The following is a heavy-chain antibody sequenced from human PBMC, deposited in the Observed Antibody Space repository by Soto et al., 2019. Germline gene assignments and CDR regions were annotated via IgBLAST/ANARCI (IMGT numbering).Heavy chain of an antibody. V-gene: IGHV1-69*01. CDR3: ASGGYCSGGSCYTYFDY. CDR2: IIPIFGTA. CDR1: GGTFSSYA. Sequence: QVQLVQSGAEVKKPGSSVKVSCKASGGTFSSYAISWVRQAPGQGLEWMGGIIPIFGTANYAQKFQGRVTITADESTSRAYMELSSLRSEDTAVYYCASGGYCSGGSCYTYFDYWGQGTLVTVSS. D-gene: IGHD2-15*01. J-gene: IGHJ4*02.